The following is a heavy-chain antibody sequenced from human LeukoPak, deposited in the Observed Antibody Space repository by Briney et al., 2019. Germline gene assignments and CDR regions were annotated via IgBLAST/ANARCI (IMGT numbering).Heavy chain of an antibody. CDR1: GYTLTELS. V-gene: IGHV1-24*01. J-gene: IGHJ6*02. Sequence: ASVKVSCKVSGYTLTELSMHWVRQAPGKGLEWMGGFDPEDGETIYAQKFQVRVTMTEDTSTDTAYMELSSLRSEDTAVYYCATVEIPAGTGYYYGMDVWGQGTTVTVSS. CDR2: FDPEDGET. CDR3: ATVEIPAGTGYYYGMDV. D-gene: IGHD6-13*01.